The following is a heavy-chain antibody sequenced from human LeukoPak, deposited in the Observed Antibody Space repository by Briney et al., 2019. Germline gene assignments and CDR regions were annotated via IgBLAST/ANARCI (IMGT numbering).Heavy chain of an antibody. D-gene: IGHD6-19*01. J-gene: IGHJ4*02. V-gene: IGHV3-53*04. CDR2: IYSGSSST. CDR1: GFTVSSNY. Sequence: GGSLRLSCAASGFTVSSNYMSWVRQAPGKGLEWVSVIYSGSSSTYYTDSVKGRFTISRHNSKNTLYLQMNSLRAEDTAVYYCARVGSGWYDFDYWGQGTLVTVTS. CDR3: ARVGSGWYDFDY.